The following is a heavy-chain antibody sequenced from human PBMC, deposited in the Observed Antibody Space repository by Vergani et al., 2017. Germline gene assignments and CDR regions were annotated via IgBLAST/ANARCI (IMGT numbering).Heavy chain of an antibody. CDR1: GFTFSSYA. V-gene: IGHV3-23*01. Sequence: EVQLLESGGGLVQPGGSLRLSCAASGFTFSSYAMSWVRRAPGKGLEWVSAISGSGGSTYYADSVKGRFTISSDNSKNTLYLQMNSLRAEATAVYYCAKDGYSSGCFDYWGQGTLVTVSS. D-gene: IGHD6-19*01. J-gene: IGHJ4*02. CDR3: AKDGYSSGCFDY. CDR2: ISGSGGST.